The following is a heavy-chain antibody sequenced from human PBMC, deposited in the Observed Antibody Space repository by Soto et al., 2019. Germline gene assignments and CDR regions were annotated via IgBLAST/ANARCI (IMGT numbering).Heavy chain of an antibody. CDR3: AKSQASIAVAGDAFDI. J-gene: IGHJ3*02. D-gene: IGHD6-19*01. CDR2: ISGGGGST. CDR1: GFTFSSYA. Sequence: GGSLRLSCAASGFTFSSYAMSWVRQAPGKGLEWVSAISGGGGSTYYADSVKGRFTISRDNSKNTLYLQMNSLRAEDTAVYYCAKSQASIAVAGDAFDIWGQGTMVTVSS. V-gene: IGHV3-23*01.